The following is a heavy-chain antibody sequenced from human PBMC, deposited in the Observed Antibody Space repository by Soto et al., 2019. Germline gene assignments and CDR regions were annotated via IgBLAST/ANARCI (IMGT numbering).Heavy chain of an antibody. Sequence: SGPTLVKPTQTLTLTCTFSGFSLSTSGVGVGWIRQPPGKALEWLALIYWDDDKRYSPSLKSRLTITKDTSKNQVVLTMTNMDPVDTATYYCAHIRGYSYGEWGHYYYYYMDVWGKGTTVTVSS. CDR2: IYWDDDK. CDR1: GFSLSTSGVG. D-gene: IGHD5-18*01. V-gene: IGHV2-5*02. CDR3: AHIRGYSYGEWGHYYYYYMDV. J-gene: IGHJ6*03.